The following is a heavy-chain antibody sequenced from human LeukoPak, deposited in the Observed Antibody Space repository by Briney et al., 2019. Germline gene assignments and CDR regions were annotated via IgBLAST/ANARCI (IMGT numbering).Heavy chain of an antibody. J-gene: IGHJ5*02. CDR1: GFTFSSYA. CDR2: ISYDGSNK. Sequence: GGSLRLSCAASGFTFSSYAMHWVRQAPGKGLEWVAVISYDGSNKYYADSVKGRFTISRDNSKNTLYLQMNSLRAEDTAVYYCAREGFIVVVPAAKASNWFDPWGQGTLVTVSS. V-gene: IGHV3-30-3*01. D-gene: IGHD2-2*01. CDR3: AREGFIVVVPAAKASNWFDP.